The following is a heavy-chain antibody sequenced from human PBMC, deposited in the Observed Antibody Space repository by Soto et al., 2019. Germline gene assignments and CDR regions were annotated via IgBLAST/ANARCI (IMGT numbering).Heavy chain of an antibody. D-gene: IGHD3-22*01. CDR2: ISYGGGTT. V-gene: IGHV3-23*01. CDR1: GFTVSSNY. J-gene: IGHJ4*02. CDR3: AKNPGYYYDSTGYHFDY. Sequence: GSLRLSCAASGFTVSSNYMSWVRQAPGKGLEWVSAISYGGGTTYYADSVKGRFTISRDNSKNTLYLQMNSLRAEDTAVYYCAKNPGYYYDSTGYHFDYWGQGTLVTVSS.